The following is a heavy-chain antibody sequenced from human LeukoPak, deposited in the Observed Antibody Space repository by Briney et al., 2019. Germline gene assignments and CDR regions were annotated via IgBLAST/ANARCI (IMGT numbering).Heavy chain of an antibody. CDR2: INHSGST. J-gene: IGHJ1*01. D-gene: IGHD6-13*01. CDR3: AAPAAGTRRGFQH. Sequence: SETLSLTCAVYGGSFSGYYWSWIRQPPGKGLEWIGEINHSGSTNYNPSLKSRVTISVDTSKNQFSLKLSSVTAADTAVYYCAAPAAGTRRGFQHWGQGTLVTVSS. V-gene: IGHV4-34*01. CDR1: GGSFSGYY.